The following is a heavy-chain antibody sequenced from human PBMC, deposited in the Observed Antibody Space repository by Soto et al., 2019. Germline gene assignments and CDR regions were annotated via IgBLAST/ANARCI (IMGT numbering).Heavy chain of an antibody. J-gene: IGHJ4*02. CDR1: GGTFSTSG. V-gene: IGHV1-69*01. CDR2: IVPLLGTA. D-gene: IGHD6-19*01. Sequence: QVHLVQSGAAVKKPGSSVKVSCTASGGTFSTSGISWVRQAPGQGLEWVGRIVPLLGTANYAQRFQGRVRITADESTSTAYMELSSLRSEDTAVYYCAREYSSGWSGYWGQGTLVTVSS. CDR3: AREYSSGWSGY.